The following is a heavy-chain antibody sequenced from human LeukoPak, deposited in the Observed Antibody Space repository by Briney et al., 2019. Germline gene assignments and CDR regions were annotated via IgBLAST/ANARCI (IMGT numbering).Heavy chain of an antibody. V-gene: IGHV3-7*01. CDR1: GFTFSSYW. D-gene: IGHD3-3*01. J-gene: IGHJ6*03. Sequence: GGSLRLSCAASGFTFSSYWMSWVRQAPGKGLEWVANIKQDGSEKYYVDSVKGRFTISRDNAKNSLYLQMNSLRAEDTAVYYCARAVNTHEFWSGYYTYYYYMDVWGKGTTVTVSS. CDR2: IKQDGSEK. CDR3: ARAVNTHEFWSGYYTYYYYMDV.